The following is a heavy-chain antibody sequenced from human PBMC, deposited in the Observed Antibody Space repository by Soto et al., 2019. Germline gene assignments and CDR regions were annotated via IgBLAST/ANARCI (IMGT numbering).Heavy chain of an antibody. D-gene: IGHD1-1*01. CDR1: GDSISSSNW. Sequence: QVQLQESGPGLVKPSGTLSLTCAVSGDSISSSNWWSWVRQPPGKGLEWIGDIYHSGTTNYNPSLKSRVTLSVDKSKNHFSLTLTSVTAADTAVYYCARLDTNWYLWGQGTLVTVSS. V-gene: IGHV4-4*02. CDR2: IYHSGTT. CDR3: ARLDTNWYL. J-gene: IGHJ4*02.